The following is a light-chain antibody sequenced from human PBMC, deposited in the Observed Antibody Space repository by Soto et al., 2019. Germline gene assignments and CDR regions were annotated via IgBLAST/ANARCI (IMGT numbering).Light chain of an antibody. V-gene: IGKV3-11*01. CDR2: DAS. CDR3: RQRNDCPWT. J-gene: IGKJ1*01. CDR1: QSVSVY. Sequence: EIVLTHSPATLSLSPWEIATLSCGASQSVSVYLAWYQQKPGQAPRLLISDASDRAAGVPVRFSGSGSGTDFTLTISSLEPEDFAVYFCRQRNDCPWTFGQGTKVDIK.